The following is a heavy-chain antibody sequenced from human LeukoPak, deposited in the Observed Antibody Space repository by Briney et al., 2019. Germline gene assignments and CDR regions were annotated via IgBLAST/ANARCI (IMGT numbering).Heavy chain of an antibody. V-gene: IGHV1-2*02. CDR3: ARDLDYGDYVGY. CDR2: INPNSGGT. CDR1: GYTFTGYY. D-gene: IGHD4-17*01. Sequence: ASVKVSCKASGYTFTGYYMHWVRQAPGQGLEWMGWINPNSGGTNYAQKFQGRVAMTRDTSISTAYMELSRLRSDDTAVYYCARDLDYGDYVGYWGQGTLVTVSS. J-gene: IGHJ4*02.